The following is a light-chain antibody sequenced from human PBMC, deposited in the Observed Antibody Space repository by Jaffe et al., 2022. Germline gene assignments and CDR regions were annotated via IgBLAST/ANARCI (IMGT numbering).Light chain of an antibody. V-gene: IGKV3-20*01. Sequence: EIVLTQSPGTLSLSPGERAALSCRASQSVSSTYLAWYQQRPGQAPRLLISGASSRATAIPDRFSGSGSGTDFTLTISRLEPEDFAVYYCQQYAGSPLTFGGGTKVEIK. J-gene: IGKJ4*01. CDR2: GAS. CDR3: QQYAGSPLT. CDR1: QSVSSTY.